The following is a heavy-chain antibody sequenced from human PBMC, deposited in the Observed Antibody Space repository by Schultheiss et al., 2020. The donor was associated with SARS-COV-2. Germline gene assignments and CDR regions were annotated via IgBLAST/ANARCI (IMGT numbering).Heavy chain of an antibody. J-gene: IGHJ6*02. V-gene: IGHV1-18*01. D-gene: IGHD3-22*01. CDR2: ISAYNGNT. CDR1: GYTFTSYG. Sequence: ASVKVSCKASGYTFTSYGISWVRQAPGQGLEWMGWISAYNGNTNYAQKLQGRVTMTTDTSTSTAYMELRSLRSDDTAVYYCARDRSSSYDSSGYNHYYYGMDVWGQGTTVTVSS. CDR3: ARDRSSSYDSSGYNHYYYGMDV.